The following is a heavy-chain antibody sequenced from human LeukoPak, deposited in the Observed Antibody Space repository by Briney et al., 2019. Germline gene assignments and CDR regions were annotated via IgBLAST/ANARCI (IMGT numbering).Heavy chain of an antibody. J-gene: IGHJ4*02. D-gene: IGHD6-13*01. CDR1: GYSIISGYY. CDR2: IYYSGST. Sequence: PSETLSLTCTVSGYSIISGYYWGWIRQPPGKGLEWIGYIYYSGSTNYNPSLKSRVTISVDTSKNQFSLKLSSVTAADTAVYYWARASSLVRGFDYWGQGTLVTVSS. V-gene: IGHV4-61*01. CDR3: ARASSLVRGFDY.